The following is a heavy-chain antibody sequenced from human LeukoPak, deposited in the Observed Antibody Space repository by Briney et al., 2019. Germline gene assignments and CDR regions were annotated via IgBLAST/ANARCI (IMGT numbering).Heavy chain of an antibody. CDR3: ARDHIVIVTTATGDYNYYPMDV. Sequence: GGSLRLFCAATGFTFSNHWMGWVRQAPGKGMEWVTNMKEVGSEKYYLASVTGPLTISRVNAKNSLSLQMNSLRAEDTAAYYCARDHIVIVTTATGDYNYYPMDVWGKGTTVTVSS. J-gene: IGHJ6*03. D-gene: IGHD2/OR15-2a*01. CDR1: GFTFSNHW. V-gene: IGHV3-7*01. CDR2: MKEVGSEK.